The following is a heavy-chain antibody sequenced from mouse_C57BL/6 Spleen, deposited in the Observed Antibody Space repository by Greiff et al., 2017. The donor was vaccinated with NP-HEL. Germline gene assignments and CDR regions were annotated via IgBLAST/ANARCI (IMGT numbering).Heavy chain of an antibody. V-gene: IGHV1-42*01. CDR1: GYSFTGYY. CDR3: ARGYYYGSSYLFYAMDY. D-gene: IGHD1-1*01. J-gene: IGHJ4*01. Sequence: EVQLQESGPELVKPGASVKISCKASGYSFTGYYMNWVKQSPEKSLEWIGEINPSTGGTTYNQKFKAKATLTVDKSSSTAYMQLKSLTSEDSAVYYCARGYYYGSSYLFYAMDYWGQGTSVTVSS. CDR2: INPSTGGT.